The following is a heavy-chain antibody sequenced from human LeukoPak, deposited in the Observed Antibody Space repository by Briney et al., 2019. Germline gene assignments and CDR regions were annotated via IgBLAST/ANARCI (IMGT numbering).Heavy chain of an antibody. CDR2: IYSGGST. D-gene: IGHD3-10*01. J-gene: IGHJ4*02. CDR3: AKDQGLWFGELTYYFDY. V-gene: IGHV3-66*01. CDR1: GLTVSTNY. Sequence: PGGSLRLSCAASGLTVSTNYMSWVRQAPGKGLEWVSVIYSGGSTYYPDSVKGRFTISRDNSKNTLYLQMNSLRAEDTAVYYCAKDQGLWFGELTYYFDYWGQGTLVTVSS.